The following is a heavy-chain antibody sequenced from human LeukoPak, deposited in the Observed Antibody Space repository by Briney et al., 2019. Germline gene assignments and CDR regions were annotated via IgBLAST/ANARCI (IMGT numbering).Heavy chain of an antibody. CDR3: ARDKIVGATTGSYFDL. J-gene: IGHJ2*01. CDR1: GFTFTTYW. V-gene: IGHV3-7*01. CDR2: INKEGSVQ. D-gene: IGHD1-26*01. Sequence: GGSLRLSCAASGFTFTTYWMSWVRQAPGKGLEWVSNINKEGSVQYYVDSMKGRFTISRDNTKNSLYLQMNSMRAEDTAVYYCARDKIVGATTGSYFDLWGRGTLVTVSS.